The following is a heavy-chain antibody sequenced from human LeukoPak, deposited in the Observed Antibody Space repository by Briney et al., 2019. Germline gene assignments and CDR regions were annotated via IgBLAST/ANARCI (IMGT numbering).Heavy chain of an antibody. CDR3: ARESRILWFGELLSSTAGFDY. CDR2: INAGNGNT. D-gene: IGHD3-10*01. Sequence: ASVKVSCKASGYTFTSYAMHWVRQAPGQRLEWMGWINAGNGNTKYSQKFQGRVTITRDTSASTAYMELSSLRSEDTAVYYCARESRILWFGELLSSTAGFDYWGQGTLVTVSS. CDR1: GYTFTSYA. V-gene: IGHV1-3*01. J-gene: IGHJ4*02.